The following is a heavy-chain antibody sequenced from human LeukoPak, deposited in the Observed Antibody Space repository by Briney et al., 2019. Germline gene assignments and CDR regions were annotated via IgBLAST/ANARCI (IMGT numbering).Heavy chain of an antibody. CDR2: ITDSGVDT. J-gene: IGHJ4*02. CDR3: VSRSSDRAFDY. V-gene: IGHV3-23*01. Sequence: GGSLRLSCVASGFAFSTYGMSWVRQAPGKGLECVSAITDSGVDTYYADSVKGRFTISRDNSKNTPFLQMNSLRAEDTAVYYCVSRSSDRAFDYWGQGALVTVSS. D-gene: IGHD5/OR15-5a*01. CDR1: GFAFSTYG.